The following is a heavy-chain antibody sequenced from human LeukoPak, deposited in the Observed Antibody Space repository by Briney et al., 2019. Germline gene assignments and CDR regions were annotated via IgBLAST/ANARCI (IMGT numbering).Heavy chain of an antibody. CDR1: GGSFSGYY. Sequence: SSETLSLTCAVYGGSFSGYYWSWIRQPPGKGLEWIREINHSGSTNYNPSLKSRVTISVDTSKNQFSLKLSSVTAADTAVYYCARGHHDNYFDYWGQGTLVTVSS. V-gene: IGHV4-34*01. CDR3: ARGHHDNYFDY. CDR2: INHSGST. J-gene: IGHJ4*02.